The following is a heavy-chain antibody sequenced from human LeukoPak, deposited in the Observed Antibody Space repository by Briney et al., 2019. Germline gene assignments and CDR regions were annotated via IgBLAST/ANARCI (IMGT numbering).Heavy chain of an antibody. CDR3: ARHPTSFDWLRD. D-gene: IGHD3-9*01. J-gene: IGHJ4*02. CDR2: IIPILAT. CDR1: GGTFSSYA. V-gene: IGHV1-69*04. Sequence: GASVKVSCKASGGTFSSYAINWVRQAPGQGLEWMGRIIPILATTYAPLFEDRLTITADKSTNTVYMELSSLESDDTAVYYCARHPTSFDWLRDWGQGTLVTVSS.